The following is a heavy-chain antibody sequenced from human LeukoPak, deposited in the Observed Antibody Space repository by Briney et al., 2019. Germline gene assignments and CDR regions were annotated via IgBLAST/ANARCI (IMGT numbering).Heavy chain of an antibody. CDR3: ARGRLSGMDV. CDR2: ISTSGSTI. J-gene: IGHJ6*03. CDR1: GFTFSDYY. V-gene: IGHV3-11*04. Sequence: GGSLRLSCAASGFTFSDYYMSWIRQAPGKGLGWVSYISTSGSTIYYADSVKGRFTLSRDNANNSLYLQMNSLRAEDTAVYYCARGRLSGMDVWGKGTTVTISS.